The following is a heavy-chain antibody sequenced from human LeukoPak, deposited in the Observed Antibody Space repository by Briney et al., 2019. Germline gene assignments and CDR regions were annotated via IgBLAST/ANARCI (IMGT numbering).Heavy chain of an antibody. CDR1: GFTVSDNY. CDR2: IYSGGTT. Sequence: GGSLRLSCAASGFTVSDNYMSWVRQAPGKGLEWVSVIYSGGTTYHADSVKGRFTISRENSKNTLYLQMNSLRAEDTAVYYCARDQVYCSGGSCYSLDYWGQGTLVTVSS. D-gene: IGHD2-15*01. V-gene: IGHV3-66*01. J-gene: IGHJ4*02. CDR3: ARDQVYCSGGSCYSLDY.